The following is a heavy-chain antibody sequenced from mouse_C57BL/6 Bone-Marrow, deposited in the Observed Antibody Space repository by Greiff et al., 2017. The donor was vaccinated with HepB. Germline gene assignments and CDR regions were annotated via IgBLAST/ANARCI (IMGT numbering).Heavy chain of an antibody. CDR3: ARWGDYDVFDY. Sequence: VQLKQSGPVLVKPGASVKMSCKASGYTFTDYYMNWVKQSPGKSLEWIGVINPYDGGTSYNQKFKGKATLTVDKSSSTTYMQLNSLTSEDAAVYYCARWGDYDVFDYWGQGTTLTVSS. CDR2: INPYDGGT. CDR1: GYTFTDYY. V-gene: IGHV1-19*01. D-gene: IGHD2-4*01. J-gene: IGHJ2*01.